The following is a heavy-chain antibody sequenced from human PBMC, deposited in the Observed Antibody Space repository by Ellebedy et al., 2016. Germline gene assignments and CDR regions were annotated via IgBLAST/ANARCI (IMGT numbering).Heavy chain of an antibody. D-gene: IGHD5-24*01. J-gene: IGHJ6*03. CDR3: ARLHTSDNYFIRDNSYYMDV. CDR1: GGSISSSSHY. CDR2: IYYSGSA. Sequence: SETLSLTCTVSGGSISSSSHYWGWIRQPPGKGLEWIGTIYYSGSAYYSPSLKSRLTMSVDTSKNQFSLKLTSVTAADTAVYYCARLHTSDNYFIRDNSYYMDVWGKGTTVTVSS. V-gene: IGHV4-39*07.